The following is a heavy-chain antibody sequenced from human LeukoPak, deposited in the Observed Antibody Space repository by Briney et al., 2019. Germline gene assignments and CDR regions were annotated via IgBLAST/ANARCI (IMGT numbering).Heavy chain of an antibody. Sequence: ASVKVSCKASGYTFTSYGISWVRQAPGQGLDWMGWISAYNGNTNYAQKLQGRVTMTTDTSTSTAYMELRSLRSDDTAVYYCARGQYCSSTSCYLLNAEYFQHWGQGTLVTVSS. CDR3: ARGQYCSSTSCYLLNAEYFQH. V-gene: IGHV1-18*01. D-gene: IGHD2-2*01. CDR2: ISAYNGNT. CDR1: GYTFTSYG. J-gene: IGHJ1*01.